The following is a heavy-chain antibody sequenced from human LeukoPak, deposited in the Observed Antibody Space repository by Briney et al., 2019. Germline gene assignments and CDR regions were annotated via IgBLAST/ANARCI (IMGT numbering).Heavy chain of an antibody. Sequence: GGSLRLSCAASGFTFSNYWMSWVRQAPGKGLEWVANIKRDGREKYYGDSVKGRFTISREDTKNSVFLEMNSLRAEDTAVYYCARDGSYGSGSPDYWGQGTLVTVSS. CDR3: ARDGSYGSGSPDY. CDR1: GFTFSNYW. V-gene: IGHV3-7*01. D-gene: IGHD3-10*01. CDR2: IKRDGREK. J-gene: IGHJ4*02.